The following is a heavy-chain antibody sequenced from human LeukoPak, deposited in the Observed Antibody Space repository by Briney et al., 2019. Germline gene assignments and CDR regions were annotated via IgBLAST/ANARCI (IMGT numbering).Heavy chain of an antibody. J-gene: IGHJ4*02. D-gene: IGHD2-15*01. CDR3: AKEYCSGGSCYSSITLFDY. V-gene: IGHV3-30*02. CDR2: IRYDGSNK. CDR1: GFTFRSYW. Sequence: PGGSLRLSCAASGFTFRSYWMSWVRQAPGKGLEWVAFIRYDGSNKYYADSVKGRFTISRDNSKNTLYLQMNSLRAEDTAVYYCAKEYCSGGSCYSSITLFDYWGQGTLVTVSS.